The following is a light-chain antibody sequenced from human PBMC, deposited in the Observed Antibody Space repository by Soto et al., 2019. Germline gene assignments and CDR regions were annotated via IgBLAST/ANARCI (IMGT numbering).Light chain of an antibody. J-gene: IGKJ1*01. CDR2: GAS. CDR1: QAVNTR. Sequence: EIVLTQSPATLSSFPGDRVTLSCRASQAVNTRLAWYQHKPGQAPRLLIYGASTRASGIPDRFSGSGSGTDFTLAIRRLEPEDFAVYYCHQFGYSPRTFGQGTKVDIK. V-gene: IGKV3-20*01. CDR3: HQFGYSPRT.